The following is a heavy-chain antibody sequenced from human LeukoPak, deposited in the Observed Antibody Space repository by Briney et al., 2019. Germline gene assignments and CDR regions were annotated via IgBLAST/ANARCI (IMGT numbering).Heavy chain of an antibody. CDR3: TRVDGNYLPYFHY. CDR1: GFTFDRHW. CDR2: ISADGITT. J-gene: IGHJ1*01. D-gene: IGHD1-26*01. Sequence: PGGSLRLSCATSGFTFDRHWMHWVRQVPGKGLAWVSRISADGITTNYADSVKGRFTISRDNAKNSLYLQMNSLRAEDTAVYFCTRVDGNYLPYFHYWGQGTLVTVSS. V-gene: IGHV3-74*01.